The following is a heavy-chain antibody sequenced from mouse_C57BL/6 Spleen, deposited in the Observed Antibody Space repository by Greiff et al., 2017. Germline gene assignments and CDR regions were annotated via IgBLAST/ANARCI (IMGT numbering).Heavy chain of an antibody. Sequence: VQLQQSGPELVKPGASVKISCKASGYTFTDYYMNWVKQSHGKSLEWIGDINPNNGGTSYNQKFKGKATLTVDKSSSTAYMELRSLTSEDSAVYYCAPLYGNYVDYWGQGTTLTVSS. CDR3: APLYGNYVDY. V-gene: IGHV1-26*01. J-gene: IGHJ2*01. CDR2: INPNNGGT. D-gene: IGHD2-1*01. CDR1: GYTFTDYY.